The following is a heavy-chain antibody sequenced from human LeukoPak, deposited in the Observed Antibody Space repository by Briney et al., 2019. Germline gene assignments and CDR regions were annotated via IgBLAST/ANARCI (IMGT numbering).Heavy chain of an antibody. J-gene: IGHJ4*02. CDR2: ISGSGGST. CDR3: AKDMITGTTPRPLGN. V-gene: IGHV3-23*01. Sequence: GGSLRLSCAASGFTFSSYAMSWVRQAPGKGLEWVSAISGSGGSTYYAGSVKGRFTISRDNSKNTLYLQMNSLRAEDTAVYYCAKDMITGTTPRPLGNWGQGTLVTVSS. CDR1: GFTFSSYA. D-gene: IGHD1-7*01.